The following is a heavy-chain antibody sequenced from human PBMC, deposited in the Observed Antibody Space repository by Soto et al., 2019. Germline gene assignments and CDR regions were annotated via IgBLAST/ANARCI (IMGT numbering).Heavy chain of an antibody. CDR3: ARRGSRSTSALPSYDS. J-gene: IGHJ4*02. D-gene: IGHD1-26*01. CDR2: IFHSGTT. CDR1: SDSISYGYY. V-gene: IGHV4-38-2*01. Sequence: SETLSLTCAVSSDSISYGYYCDWIRQPPGKGLEWIGSIFHSGTTYYNPSLKSRLTISMDTSKTQFSLKLTSVTAADTAVFYCARRGSRSTSALPSYDSWGQGILVTVSS.